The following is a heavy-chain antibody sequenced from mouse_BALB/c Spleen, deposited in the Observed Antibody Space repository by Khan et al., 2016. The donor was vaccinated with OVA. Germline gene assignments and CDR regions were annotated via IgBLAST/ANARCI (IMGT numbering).Heavy chain of an antibody. J-gene: IGHJ2*01. CDR3: AREDALYYFDN. Sequence: VQLQQSRAELVRPGASVKLSCKTSGYIFTSYWHHRVKQRSGQGLERIARIYPETDNTYYNEKLKDQSTLTADKSSSTAYMQLSSVKSEDSAVYFCAREDALYYFDNWGDGTTLPVSS. V-gene: IGHV1S132*01. CDR1: GYIFTSYW. CDR2: IYPETDNT.